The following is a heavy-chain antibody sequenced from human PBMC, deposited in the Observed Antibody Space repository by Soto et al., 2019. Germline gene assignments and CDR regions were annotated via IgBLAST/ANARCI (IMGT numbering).Heavy chain of an antibody. D-gene: IGHD1-1*01. CDR1: GFTFNNYG. CDR3: AGRSFSVMGTVDY. CDR2: ISPSSTYM. V-gene: IGHV3-21*01. J-gene: IGHJ4*02. Sequence: GALRLSCAASGFTFNNYGMNWVRQAPGKGLEWVSSISPSSTYMYYADSVKGRFTISRDDAKNSLYLQMNSLRAEDTAVYYCAGRSFSVMGTVDYWGQGTLVTVSS.